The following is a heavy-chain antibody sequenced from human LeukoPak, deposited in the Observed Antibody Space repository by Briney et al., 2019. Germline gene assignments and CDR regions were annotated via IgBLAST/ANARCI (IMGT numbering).Heavy chain of an antibody. V-gene: IGHV3-48*03. D-gene: IGHD6-13*01. J-gene: IGHJ1*01. CDR1: GFTFSGYE. CDR2: ISSSGNSI. CDR3: ARGRFGSC. Sequence: GGSLRLSCTASGFTFSGYEMNWVRQAPGKGLEWVSYISSSGNSIYYADSVKGRFTISRDNAKNSLYLQMNSLRAEDMAVYYCARGRFGSCWGQGALVTDSS.